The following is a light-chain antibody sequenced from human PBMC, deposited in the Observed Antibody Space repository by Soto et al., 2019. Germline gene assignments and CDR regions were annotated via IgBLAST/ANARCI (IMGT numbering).Light chain of an antibody. CDR1: SSDVGGYNY. Sequence: QSALTQPASVSGSPGQSITISCTGTSSDVGGYNYVSWYQQHPGKAPKLMIYEVSNRPSGVSNRFSGSKSGNTAPLTISGLQAEDEADYYCSSYTSSCTYVFGTGTKRTVL. V-gene: IGLV2-14*01. CDR3: SSYTSSCTYV. J-gene: IGLJ1*01. CDR2: EVS.